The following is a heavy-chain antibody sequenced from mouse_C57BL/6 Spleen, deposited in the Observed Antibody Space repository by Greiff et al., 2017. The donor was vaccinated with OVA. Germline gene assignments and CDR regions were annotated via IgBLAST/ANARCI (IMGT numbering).Heavy chain of an antibody. J-gene: IGHJ3*01. CDR1: GYTFTSYW. D-gene: IGHD2-3*01. V-gene: IGHV1-52*01. CDR2: IDPSDSET. Sequence: QVQLQQPGAELVRPGSSVKLSCKASGYTFTSYWMHWVKQRPIQGLEWIGNIDPSDSETHYNQKFKDKATLTVDKSSSTAYMQLSSLTSEDSAVDYCAREGWLLGFAYWGQGTLVTVSA. CDR3: AREGWLLGFAY.